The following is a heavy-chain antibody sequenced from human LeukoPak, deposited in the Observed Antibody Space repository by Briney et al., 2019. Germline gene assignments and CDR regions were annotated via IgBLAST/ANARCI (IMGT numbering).Heavy chain of an antibody. V-gene: IGHV4-39*07. J-gene: IGHJ3*02. D-gene: IGHD2/OR15-2a*01. CDR2: IYYSGST. CDR3: ARDQGVLDALDI. Sequence: SETLSLTCTVSGGSISSSSYYWGWIRQPPGKGLEWIGSIYYSGSTYYNPSLKSRVTISVDTSKNQFSLKLSSVTAADTAVYYCARDQGVLDALDIWGQGTMVTVSS. CDR1: GGSISSSSYY.